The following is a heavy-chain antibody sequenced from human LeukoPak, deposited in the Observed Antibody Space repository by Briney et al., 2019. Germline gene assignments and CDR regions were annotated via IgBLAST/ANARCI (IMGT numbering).Heavy chain of an antibody. Sequence: GASVKVSCKASGYTFTSYGISWVRQAPGQGLEWMGWISAYNGNTNYAQKLQGRVTMTTDTSTSTAYIELRSLRSDDTAVYYCARDAEWELHAATSDYWGQGTLVTVSS. CDR2: ISAYNGNT. CDR3: ARDAEWELHAATSDY. J-gene: IGHJ4*02. D-gene: IGHD1-26*01. V-gene: IGHV1-18*01. CDR1: GYTFTSYG.